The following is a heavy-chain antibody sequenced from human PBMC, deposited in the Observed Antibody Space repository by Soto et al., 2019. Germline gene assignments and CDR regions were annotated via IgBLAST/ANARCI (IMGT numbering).Heavy chain of an antibody. CDR2: IDHSGST. CDR3: ARGQENYYYYGMDV. CDR1: GGSISSGGYS. V-gene: IGHV4-30-2*01. J-gene: IGHJ6*02. Sequence: QLQLQESGSGLVKPSQNLSLTCAVSGGSISSGGYSWSWIRQPPGKGLEWIGYIDHSGSTYYNPSRKSRVTISVDRSKNQFSLKLSSVTAADTAVDYCARGQENYYYYGMDVWCQGTTVTVSS.